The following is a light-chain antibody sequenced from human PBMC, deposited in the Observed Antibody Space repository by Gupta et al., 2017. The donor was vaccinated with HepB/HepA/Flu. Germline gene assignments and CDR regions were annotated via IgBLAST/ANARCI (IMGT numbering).Light chain of an antibody. V-gene: IGLV1-44*01. Sequence: QSVLTQPPSASAAPGQRVTIFCSGSSSNIGGSTVDWYQQLPETAPKLVIYTSDQRPSGVPDRFSGSKSGTSASLAISGLQSEDEADYYCATWDDSLDAHIFGPGTKVTVL. CDR3: ATWDDSLDAHI. CDR2: TSD. J-gene: IGLJ1*01. CDR1: SSNIGGST.